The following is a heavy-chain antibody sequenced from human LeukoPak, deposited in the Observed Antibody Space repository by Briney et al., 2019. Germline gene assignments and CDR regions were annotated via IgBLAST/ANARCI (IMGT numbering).Heavy chain of an antibody. D-gene: IGHD2-15*01. CDR2: ISSSSSYI. J-gene: IGHJ4*02. Sequence: GGSLRLSCAASGFTFSGYSMNWVRQAPGKGLEWISSISSSSSYIYYADSVKGRFTISRDNAKNSLYLQMNSLRAEDTAVYYCATGRDCSGGSCYSVYWGQGTLVTVSS. CDR3: ATGRDCSGGSCYSVY. V-gene: IGHV3-21*01. CDR1: GFTFSGYS.